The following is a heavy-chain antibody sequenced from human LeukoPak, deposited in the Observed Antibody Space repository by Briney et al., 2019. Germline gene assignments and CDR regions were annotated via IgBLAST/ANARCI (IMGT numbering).Heavy chain of an antibody. D-gene: IGHD1-26*01. CDR1: GGSISSGGYY. CDR2: IYYSGST. CDR3: ARANWRGSYLYYYYYYGMDV. V-gene: IGHV4-31*03. Sequence: SETLSLTCTVSGGSISSGGYYWSWIRQHPGKGLEWIGYIYYSGSTYYNPSLKSRVTISVDTSKNQFSLKLSSVTAADTAVYYCARANWRGSYLYYYYYYGMDVWGQGTTVTVSS. J-gene: IGHJ6*02.